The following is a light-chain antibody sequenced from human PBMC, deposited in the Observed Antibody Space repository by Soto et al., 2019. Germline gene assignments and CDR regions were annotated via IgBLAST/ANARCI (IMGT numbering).Light chain of an antibody. J-gene: IGKJ5*01. Sequence: EIVLTQSPGTLSSSPGERATLSCRASQSVSSSHLAWYQQKPGQAPRLLIYGASSRATGIPDRFSGSGSGTDFTLTTSRLEPEDFAVYFCQQYGDSPMYTFGQGTRLEIK. V-gene: IGKV3-20*01. CDR3: QQYGDSPMYT. CDR2: GAS. CDR1: QSVSSSH.